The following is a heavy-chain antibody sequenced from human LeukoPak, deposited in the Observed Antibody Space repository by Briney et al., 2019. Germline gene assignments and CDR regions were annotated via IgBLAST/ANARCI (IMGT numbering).Heavy chain of an antibody. J-gene: IGHJ5*02. D-gene: IGHD3-22*01. Sequence: SETLSLTCAVYGGSFSGYYWSWIRQPPGKGLEWIGEINHSGSTNYNPSLKSRVTISVDTSKNQFSLKLSSVTAADTAVYYCARLSSSGLDPWGQGTLVTVSS. CDR1: GGSFSGYY. CDR2: INHSGST. V-gene: IGHV4-34*01. CDR3: ARLSSSGLDP.